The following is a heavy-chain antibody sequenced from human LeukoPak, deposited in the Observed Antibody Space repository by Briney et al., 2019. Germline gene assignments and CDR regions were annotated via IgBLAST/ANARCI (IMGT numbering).Heavy chain of an antibody. CDR2: IIGDGSLI. CDR3: AREGYDSSARGAFDI. V-gene: IGHV3-74*01. CDR1: GFTFSSSW. D-gene: IGHD3-22*01. J-gene: IGHJ3*02. Sequence: PGGSLRLSCAASGFTFSSSWMHWVRQVPGKGLVWVSCIIGDGSLIHYADSVKGRFTVSRDNAKNTLYLQMNSLRAEDTAVYYCAREGYDSSARGAFDIWGQGTMVTVSS.